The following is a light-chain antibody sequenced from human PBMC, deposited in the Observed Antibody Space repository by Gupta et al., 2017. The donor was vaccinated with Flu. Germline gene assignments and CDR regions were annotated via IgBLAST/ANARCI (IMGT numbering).Light chain of an antibody. V-gene: IGKV1-9*01. CDR2: AAS. CDR3: QNQNRYCPCT. CDR1: QGISSY. Sequence: DIQLTPSPSFLSASVGDSVTITCRASQGISSYLAWYQQKPGKDPKLRIYAASTLQSGVPSRFSGSGSGTEYTLIISSREAEDDAEDYCQNQNRYCPCTFGQGTKVEIK. J-gene: IGKJ1*01.